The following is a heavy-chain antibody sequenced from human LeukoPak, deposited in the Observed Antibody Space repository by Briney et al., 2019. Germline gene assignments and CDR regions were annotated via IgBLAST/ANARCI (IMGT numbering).Heavy chain of an antibody. V-gene: IGHV4-34*01. CDR3: ARGPRRSYCSSTSCYAAFDY. CDR1: GGSFSGYY. J-gene: IGHJ4*02. Sequence: LSETLSLTCAVYGGSFSGYYWSWIRQPPGKGLEWIGEINHSGSTNYNPSLKSRVTISVDTSKNQFSLKLSSVTAADTAVYYCARGPRRSYCSSTSCYAAFDYWGQGTLVTVSS. CDR2: INHSGST. D-gene: IGHD2-2*01.